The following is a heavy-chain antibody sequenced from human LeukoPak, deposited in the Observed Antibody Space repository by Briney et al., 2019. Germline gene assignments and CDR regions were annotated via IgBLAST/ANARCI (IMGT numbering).Heavy chain of an antibody. J-gene: IGHJ6*03. CDR3: ARGHYTNYYMDV. CDR2: INSNTGGT. V-gene: IGHV1-2*02. D-gene: IGHD2-2*02. CDR1: GYTVTGYY. Sequence: ASVKVSCKASGYTVTGYYMHWVRRAPGQGLEWMGWINSNTGGTNYPQKFQGRITMTRDTSISTAYMELSRLSSDDTAVYYCARGHYTNYYMDVWGKGTTVTVSS.